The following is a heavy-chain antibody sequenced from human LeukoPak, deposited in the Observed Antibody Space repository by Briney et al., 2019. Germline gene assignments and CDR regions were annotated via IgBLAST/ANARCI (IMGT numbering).Heavy chain of an antibody. V-gene: IGHV3-23*01. CDR2: VGGGGQRT. CDR3: AKDRGYYVDTGTINF. CDR1: GLSFGARA. J-gene: IGHJ4*02. Sequence: GGSLRLSCAASGLSFGARAMHWVRQAPGMGLEWVSGVGGGGQRTHYADSVKGRFTISRDNSKNTLYLQMNSLRAEDTAVYYCAKDRGYYVDTGTINFWGQGTLVTVSS. D-gene: IGHD2-15*01.